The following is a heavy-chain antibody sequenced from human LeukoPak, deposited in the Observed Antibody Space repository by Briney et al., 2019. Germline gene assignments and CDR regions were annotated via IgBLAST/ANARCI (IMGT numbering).Heavy chain of an antibody. Sequence: GASVKVSCKASGYAFISYYMHWVRQAPGQGLEWMGIINPSGGSTSYAQKFQGRVTMTRDMSASTVYMELSSLRSEDTAVYYCATDSGSSSLALFDYWGQGTLVTVSS. CDR1: GYAFISYY. CDR3: ATDSGSSSLALFDY. CDR2: INPSGGST. J-gene: IGHJ4*02. V-gene: IGHV1-46*01. D-gene: IGHD1-26*01.